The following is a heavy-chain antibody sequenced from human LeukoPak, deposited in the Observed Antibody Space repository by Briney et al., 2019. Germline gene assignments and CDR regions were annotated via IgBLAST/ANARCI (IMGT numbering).Heavy chain of an antibody. CDR3: ARVHNYDILSSFDY. CDR1: GYTFTSYG. CDR2: ISAYNGNT. V-gene: IGHV1-18*01. J-gene: IGHJ4*02. D-gene: IGHD3-9*01. Sequence: ASVNVSCKASGYTFTSYGISWVRQAPGQGLEWMGWISAYNGNTNYAQNLQGRVTMTTDTSTSTAYMELRSLRSDDTAVYYCARVHNYDILSSFDYWGQGTLVTVSS.